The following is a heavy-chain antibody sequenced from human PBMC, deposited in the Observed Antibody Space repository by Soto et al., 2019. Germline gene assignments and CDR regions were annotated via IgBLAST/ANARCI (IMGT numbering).Heavy chain of an antibody. CDR1: GYTFTSYG. CDR2: ISAHNGNT. Sequence: QVHLVQSGAEVKKPGASVKVSCKASGYTFTSYGITWVRQAPGQGLEWMGWISAHNGNTDYAQKRQGRVIVTRDPSTSTTDMELRSLISDDTAVYYCARGRYGDYWGQGALVTVSS. V-gene: IGHV1-18*01. J-gene: IGHJ4*02. D-gene: IGHD1-1*01. CDR3: ARGRYGDY.